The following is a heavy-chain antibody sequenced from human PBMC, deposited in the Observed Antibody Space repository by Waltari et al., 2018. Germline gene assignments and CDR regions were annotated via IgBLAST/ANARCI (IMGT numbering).Heavy chain of an antibody. Sequence: QVQLQESGPGLVKPSETLSLTCIVSSYSISDGYYWGWIRQTPGQGLEWIGSIHHSGSAYYNSPRKSRATMSIETSKTQFSLRLRSVTAADTAVYYCAREVAYGDYLGRFDIWGQGTMVTVSS. V-gene: IGHV4-38-2*02. CDR2: IHHSGSA. CDR3: AREVAYGDYLGRFDI. J-gene: IGHJ3*02. D-gene: IGHD4-17*01. CDR1: SYSISDGYY.